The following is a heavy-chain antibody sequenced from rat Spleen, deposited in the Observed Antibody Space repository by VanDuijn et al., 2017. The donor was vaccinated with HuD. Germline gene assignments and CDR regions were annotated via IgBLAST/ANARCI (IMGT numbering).Heavy chain of an antibody. CDR1: GFTFSNYD. CDR2: ISYDGSST. Sequence: EVQLVESGGDLVQPGRSLKLTCAASGFTFSNYDMAWVRQAPTKGLEWVATISYDGSSTYYRDSVKGRFTISRDNAKSTQYLQMDSLRFEDTASYYCARHHYDGYYHGPVFGVMDAWGQGASVTVSS. J-gene: IGHJ4*01. D-gene: IGHD1-12*03. CDR3: ARHHYDGYYHGPVFGVMDA. V-gene: IGHV5-29*01.